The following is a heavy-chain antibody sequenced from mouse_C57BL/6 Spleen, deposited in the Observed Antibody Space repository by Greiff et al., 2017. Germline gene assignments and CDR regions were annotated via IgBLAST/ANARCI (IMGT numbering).Heavy chain of an antibody. CDR3: ARGIHYYGSSYRYFDV. CDR2: IRYDGSN. V-gene: IGHV3-6*01. Sequence: EVLLVESGPGLVKPSQSLSLTCSVTGYSITSGYYWNWIRQFPGNKLEWMGYIRYDGSNNYNPSLKNRISITRDTSDNQLFLKLNSVTTEDTATSYGARGIHYYGSSYRYFDVWGTGTTVTVSS. J-gene: IGHJ1*03. CDR1: GYSITSGYY. D-gene: IGHD1-1*01.